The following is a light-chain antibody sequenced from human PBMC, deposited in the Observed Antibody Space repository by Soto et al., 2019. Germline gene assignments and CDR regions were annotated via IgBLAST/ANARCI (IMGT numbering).Light chain of an antibody. CDR1: ESVSSK. CDR2: DAS. J-gene: IGKJ2*01. Sequence: EIVMTQSPATLSVSPGERATLSCRASESVSSKLVWYQKKPGQAPRLLIHDASTRATGIPARFSGSGSGTEFILTISSVESEDFATYYCQQVYDFPHTFGQGTKVEV. V-gene: IGKV3-15*01. CDR3: QQVYDFPHT.